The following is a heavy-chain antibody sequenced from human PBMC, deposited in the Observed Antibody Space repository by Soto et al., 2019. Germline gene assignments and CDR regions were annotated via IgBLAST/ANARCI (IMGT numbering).Heavy chain of an antibody. V-gene: IGHV3-23*01. CDR1: GFTFSSYA. D-gene: IGHD5-18*01. Sequence: GGSLRLSCAASGFTFSSYAMSWVRQAPGKGLEWVSAISGSGGSTYYADSVKGRFTISRDNSKNTLYLKMNSLRAEDTAVYYCAKVGLREDTAMDLSDYYYYYMDVWGKGTTVTVSS. CDR2: ISGSGGST. CDR3: AKVGLREDTAMDLSDYYYYYMDV. J-gene: IGHJ6*03.